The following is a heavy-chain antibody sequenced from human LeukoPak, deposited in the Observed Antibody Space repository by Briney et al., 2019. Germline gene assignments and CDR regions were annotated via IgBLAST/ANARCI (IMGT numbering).Heavy chain of an antibody. V-gene: IGHV1-2*02. J-gene: IGHJ4*02. CDR1: GYTFTGYY. CDR3: ARDRVGSGWPRPFYFEF. CDR2: INYYTGAT. D-gene: IGHD6-19*01. Sequence: ASVKVSCKPSGYTFTGYYLHWVRQAPGQALEWMGWINYYTGATVYAQNVQGRVTMSRDTSISTAYMDLSSLRSDDTAVYYCARDRVGSGWPRPFYFEFWGQGTLVTVS.